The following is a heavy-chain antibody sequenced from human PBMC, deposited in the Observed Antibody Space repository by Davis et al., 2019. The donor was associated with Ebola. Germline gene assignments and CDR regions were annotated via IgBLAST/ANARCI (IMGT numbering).Heavy chain of an antibody. D-gene: IGHD3-10*01. CDR1: GNTISTYT. Sequence: SVKVSCKASGNTISTYTIDWVRQAPGQGLEWMGGIIPLFGTTNYAQKFRGRVMITADKSTSTAYMELRSLRSDDTAVYYCARSLLWFGELTSYYFDYWGQGTLVTVSS. CDR2: IIPLFGTT. J-gene: IGHJ4*02. V-gene: IGHV1-69*06. CDR3: ARSLLWFGELTSYYFDY.